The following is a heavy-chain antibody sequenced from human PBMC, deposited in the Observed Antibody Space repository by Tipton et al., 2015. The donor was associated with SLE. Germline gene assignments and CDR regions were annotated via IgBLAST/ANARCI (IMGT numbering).Heavy chain of an antibody. Sequence: TLSLTCTVSGGSISSYYWSWIRQPAGKGLEWIGRIYTSGSTNYNPSLKSRVTMSVDTSKNQFSLKLSSVTAADTAVYYCARDVKRYSGYDSSLHYYGMDVWGQGTTVTVSS. CDR3: ARDVKRYSGYDSSLHYYGMDV. CDR1: GGSISSYY. D-gene: IGHD5-12*01. J-gene: IGHJ6*02. CDR2: IYTSGST. V-gene: IGHV4-4*07.